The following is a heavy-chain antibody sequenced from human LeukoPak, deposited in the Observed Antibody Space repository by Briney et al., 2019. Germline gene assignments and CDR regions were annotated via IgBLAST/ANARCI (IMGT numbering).Heavy chain of an antibody. CDR2: FDPEDGET. V-gene: IGHV1-24*01. Sequence: ASVKVSCKVSGYTLTELSMHWVRQAPGKGLEWMGGFDPEDGETIYAQKFQGRVTMTEDTSTDTAYMELSSLRSEDTAVYCCATPYSSGWPRGYYYYYGMDVWGQGTTVTVSS. CDR3: ATPYSSGWPRGYYYYYGMDV. CDR1: GYTLTELS. D-gene: IGHD6-19*01. J-gene: IGHJ6*02.